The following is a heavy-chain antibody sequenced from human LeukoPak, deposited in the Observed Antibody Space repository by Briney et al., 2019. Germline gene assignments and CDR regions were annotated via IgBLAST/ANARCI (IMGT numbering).Heavy chain of an antibody. Sequence: GGSLRLSCAASGFTFSSYEMNWVRQAPGKGLEWLGRIKDKRESSTTHYAASVKGRFTISRDDSKNSLYLQMNSLKTEDTAVYYCARDSTGSYDYWGQGTLVTVSS. J-gene: IGHJ4*02. D-gene: IGHD1-26*01. CDR1: GFTFSSYE. V-gene: IGHV3-72*01. CDR2: IKDKRESSTT. CDR3: ARDSTGSYDY.